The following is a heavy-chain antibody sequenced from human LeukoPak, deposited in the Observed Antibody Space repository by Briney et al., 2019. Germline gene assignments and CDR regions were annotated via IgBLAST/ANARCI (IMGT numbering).Heavy chain of an antibody. CDR2: IYDSGST. Sequence: SETLSLTCTVSGGSISSFHWSWIRQPPRKGLEHIGNIYDSGSTYYNPSLKSRVTISVDTSKNQFSLKLSSVTAAGTAVYYCARQTWLLDYWGQGILVTVSS. J-gene: IGHJ4*02. D-gene: IGHD3-9*01. CDR3: ARQTWLLDY. V-gene: IGHV4-59*01. CDR1: GGSISSFH.